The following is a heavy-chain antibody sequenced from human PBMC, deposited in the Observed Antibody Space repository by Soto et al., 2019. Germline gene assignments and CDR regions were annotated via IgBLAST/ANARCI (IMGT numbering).Heavy chain of an antibody. D-gene: IGHD1-1*01. Sequence: PCGSMRLSCAASGFTFSSYGMHWVRQAPGKGLEWVAVISYDGTEKYHADSVKGRFTISRDNSKNTLYLQVNSMRAEDTAVYYCARKPETGTTVPFDYWGQGTLVTVSS. V-gene: IGHV3-30*03. CDR1: GFTFSSYG. J-gene: IGHJ4*02. CDR3: ARKPETGTTVPFDY. CDR2: ISYDGTEK.